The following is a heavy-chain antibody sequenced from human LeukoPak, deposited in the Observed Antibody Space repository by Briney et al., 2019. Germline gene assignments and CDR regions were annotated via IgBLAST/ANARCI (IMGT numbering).Heavy chain of an antibody. CDR2: IIPIFGTA. J-gene: IGHJ4*02. CDR1: GGTFSSYA. V-gene: IGHV1-69*05. CDR3: ARAPYSGYDMYYDSSGYPPDY. D-gene: IGHD3-22*01. Sequence: GASVKVSCKASGGTFSSYAISWVRQAPGQGLEWMGGIIPIFGTANYAQKFQGRVTMTRDTSTSTVYMELSSLRSEDTAVYYCARAPYSGYDMYYDSSGYPPDYWGQGTLVTVSS.